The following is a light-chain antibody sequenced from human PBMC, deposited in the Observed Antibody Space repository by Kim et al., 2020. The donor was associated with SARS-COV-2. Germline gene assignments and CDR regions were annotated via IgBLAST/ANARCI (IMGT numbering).Light chain of an antibody. CDR3: QHYGPSQWT. J-gene: IGKJ1*01. Sequence: SPGERAALSCRASQSVSSSYLAWYQQKPGQAPRLLIYGASSRATGIPDRFSGSGSGTDFTLTISRLEPEDFAVYYCQHYGPSQWTFGPGTKVEIK. CDR2: GAS. CDR1: QSVSSSY. V-gene: IGKV3-20*01.